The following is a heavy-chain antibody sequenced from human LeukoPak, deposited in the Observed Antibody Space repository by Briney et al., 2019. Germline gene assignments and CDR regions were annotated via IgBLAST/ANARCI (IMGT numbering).Heavy chain of an antibody. V-gene: IGHV4-4*07. CDR2: IYTSGST. D-gene: IGHD5-24*01. CDR1: GGSTSSYY. Sequence: SETLSLTCTVSGGSTSSYYWSWIRQPAGKGLEWIGRIYTSGSTNYNPSLKSRVTMSVDTSKNQFSLKLSSVTAADTAVYYCARERPLQTYYYYGMDVWGQGTTVTVSS. CDR3: ARERPLQTYYYYGMDV. J-gene: IGHJ6*02.